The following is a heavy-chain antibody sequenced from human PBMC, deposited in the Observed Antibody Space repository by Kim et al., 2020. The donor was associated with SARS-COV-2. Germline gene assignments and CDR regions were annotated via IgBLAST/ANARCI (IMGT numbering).Heavy chain of an antibody. V-gene: IGHV4-39*01. Sequence: SETLSLTCTVSGGSISSSSYYWGWIRQPPGKGLEWIGSIYYSGSTYYNPSLKSRVTISVDTSKNQFSLKLSSVTAADTAVYYCASMGSGYYYLMGFDYWGQGTLVTVSS. CDR2: IYYSGST. D-gene: IGHD3-22*01. CDR3: ASMGSGYYYLMGFDY. J-gene: IGHJ4*02. CDR1: GGSISSSSYY.